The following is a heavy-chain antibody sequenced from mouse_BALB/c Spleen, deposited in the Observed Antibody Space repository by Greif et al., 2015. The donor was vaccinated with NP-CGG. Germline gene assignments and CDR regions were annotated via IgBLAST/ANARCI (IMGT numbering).Heavy chain of an antibody. CDR1: GFTFSSYA. D-gene: IGHD1-1*01. J-gene: IGHJ4*01. CDR2: ISSGGSYT. V-gene: IGHV5-9-1*01. Sequence: EVMLVESGGGLVKPGGSLKLSCAASGFTFSSYAMSWVRQTPEKRLEWVATISSGGSYTYYPDSVKGRFTISRDNAKNALYLKMSGLRSEDTAMYYWASNGGSSYDAMDYWGQGVSVTVSS. CDR3: ASNGGSSYDAMDY.